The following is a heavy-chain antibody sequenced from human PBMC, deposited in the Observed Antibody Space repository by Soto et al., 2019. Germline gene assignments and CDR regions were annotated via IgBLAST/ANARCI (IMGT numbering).Heavy chain of an antibody. Sequence: GASVKVSCKASGGIFTKYDIRWVRQAPGQGLEWMGAIIPIFGTANYAQKFQGRVTITADATTSTAYMELSSLRSEDTAMYYCAINEGRDVSTFDYWGQGTLVTASS. CDR1: GGIFTKYD. V-gene: IGHV1-69*13. D-gene: IGHD3-10*02. J-gene: IGHJ4*02. CDR2: IIPIFGTA. CDR3: AINEGRDVSTFDY.